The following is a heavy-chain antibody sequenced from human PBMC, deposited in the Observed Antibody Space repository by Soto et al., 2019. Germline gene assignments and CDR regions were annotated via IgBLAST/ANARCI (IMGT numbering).Heavy chain of an antibody. CDR3: ARDRSSSCYNGTFYFDS. CDR1: GGTFTTYD. D-gene: IGHD2-15*01. CDR2: IIPLFDAT. V-gene: IGHV1-69*06. Sequence: QVQLVQSGAEVRKPGSSVKVSCKASGGTFTTYDISWVRQAPGQGLEWMGGIIPLFDATKYAQKFQGRVTITADKATGTAYMELSSLRSEDTAMYDCARDRSSSCYNGTFYFDSWGQGTLVTVSS. J-gene: IGHJ4*02.